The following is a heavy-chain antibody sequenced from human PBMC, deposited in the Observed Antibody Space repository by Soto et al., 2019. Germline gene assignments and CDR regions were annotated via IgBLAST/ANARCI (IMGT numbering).Heavy chain of an antibody. CDR1: GFTFSSYA. CDR2: ISYDGSNK. D-gene: IGHD6-13*01. CDR3: AREGGSIAAAGTGDYFDY. Sequence: GGSLRLSCAASGFTFSSYAMHWVRQAPGKGLEWVAVISYDGSNKYYADSVKGRFTISRDNSKNTLYLQMNSLRAEDTAVYYCAREGGSIAAAGTGDYFDYWGQGTLVTVSS. J-gene: IGHJ4*02. V-gene: IGHV3-30*04.